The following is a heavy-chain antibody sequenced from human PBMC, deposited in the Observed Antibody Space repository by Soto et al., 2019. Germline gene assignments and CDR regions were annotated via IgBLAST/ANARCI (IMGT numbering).Heavy chain of an antibody. D-gene: IGHD2-15*01. CDR1: GYSFTSYD. Sequence: QVQLVQSGAEVKKPGASVKVSCKASGYSFTSYDFSWVRQATGQGLEWMGWMNPYSGNTATAQKFQGRVTMTLNTPTSTVYMELASLISEDTAIYYRAMSPINMVGPDFWGQGTLVTVPS. V-gene: IGHV1-8*01. CDR3: AMSPINMVGPDF. J-gene: IGHJ4*02. CDR2: MNPYSGNT.